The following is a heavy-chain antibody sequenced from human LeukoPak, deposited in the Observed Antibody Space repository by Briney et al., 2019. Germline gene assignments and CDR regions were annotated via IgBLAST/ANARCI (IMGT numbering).Heavy chain of an antibody. D-gene: IGHD5-18*01. CDR2: ISGSGNYI. CDR3: ARAAPKRGYTFGFDF. J-gene: IGHJ5*01. CDR1: GFNFSSYT. V-gene: IGHV3-21*01. Sequence: PGGSLRLSCTAPGFNFSSYTMNWVRQAPGKGLEWVSSISGSGNYIYYAESLKGRFTVSRDNAKKSLYLQMNSLRADDTAMFFCARAAPKRGYTFGFDFWGQGTLVTVSS.